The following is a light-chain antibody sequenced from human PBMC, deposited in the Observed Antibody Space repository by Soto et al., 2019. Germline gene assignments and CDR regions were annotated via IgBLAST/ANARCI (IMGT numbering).Light chain of an antibody. CDR3: QQYGSSPST. V-gene: IGKV3-20*01. CDR2: GAS. Sequence: EIVLTQSPVTMSLSPGERATLSCRASQSVSSGYLAWYQQNPGQAPRLLIYGASSRATGIPDRFSGSGSGTDFTLTISRLEPEDFAVYYCQQYGSSPSTFGGGTKVEIK. CDR1: QSVSSGY. J-gene: IGKJ4*01.